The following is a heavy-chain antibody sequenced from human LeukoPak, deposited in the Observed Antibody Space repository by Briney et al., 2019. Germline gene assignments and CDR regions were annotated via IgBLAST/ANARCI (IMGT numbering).Heavy chain of an antibody. Sequence: SETLSLTCTVSGGSISSSSCYWGWIRQPPGKGLEWIGSIYYSGSTYYNPSLKSRVTISVDTSKNQFSLKLTSVTAADTAMYYCATLGANGSGWYILLWGEGTLVTVSS. J-gene: IGHJ4*02. CDR2: IYYSGST. V-gene: IGHV4-39*07. CDR3: ATLGANGSGWYILL. D-gene: IGHD6-19*01. CDR1: GGSISSSSCY.